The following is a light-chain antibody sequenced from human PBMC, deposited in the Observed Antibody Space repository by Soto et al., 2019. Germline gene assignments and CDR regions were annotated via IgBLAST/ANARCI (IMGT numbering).Light chain of an antibody. J-gene: IGLJ1*01. CDR2: DVS. CDR1: SRDGGGYKY. V-gene: IGLV2-14*01. CDR3: SSYTSSRTLPISE. Sequence: SALTQPASVSGSPGQSSPISRTGNSRDGGGYKYVSWYPQHPGKAPKLMVYDVSNRPPGVSNRFSGSKSGNTASLTISGLQAEDEADYYCSSYTSSRTLPISEFGTGTKVTVL.